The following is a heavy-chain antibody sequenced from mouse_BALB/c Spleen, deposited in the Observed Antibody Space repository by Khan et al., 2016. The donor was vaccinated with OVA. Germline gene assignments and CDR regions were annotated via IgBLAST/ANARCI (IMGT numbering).Heavy chain of an antibody. CDR3: TSGEYDGNY. CDR2: IYPGSGST. J-gene: IGHJ2*01. V-gene: IGHV1S22*01. CDR1: GYTFTSYW. Sequence: LQQSGSELVRPGASVKLSCKASGYTFTSYWMHWVKQRPGQGLEWIGNIYPGSGSTNYDEKFKSKATLTVDTSSSTAYMQLSSLTSEDSAVYYCTSGEYDGNYWGQGTTLTVSA. D-gene: IGHD1-1*01.